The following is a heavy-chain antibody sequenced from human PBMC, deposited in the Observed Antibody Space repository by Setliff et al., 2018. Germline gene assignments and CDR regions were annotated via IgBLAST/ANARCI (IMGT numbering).Heavy chain of an antibody. D-gene: IGHD1-26*01. V-gene: IGHV3-21*01. CDR1: GFTFSIYS. Sequence: PGGSLRLSCATSGFTFSIYSMNWVRQAPGKGLEWVSSITSSSTYISYADSLRGRFTISRDNAKNSLYPQMNSLRAEDTAVYYCARGPLVGTTEYYLDYWGQGTLVTVSS. CDR2: ITSSSTYI. J-gene: IGHJ4*02. CDR3: ARGPLVGTTEYYLDY.